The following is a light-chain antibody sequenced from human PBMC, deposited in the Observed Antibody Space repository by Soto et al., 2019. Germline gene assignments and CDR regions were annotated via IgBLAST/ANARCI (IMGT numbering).Light chain of an antibody. CDR2: GAS. V-gene: IGKV3-15*01. CDR3: QQYNNWPLLT. J-gene: IGKJ4*01. CDR1: QSVSSN. Sequence: EIVMTQSPATLSVSPGERATLSCRASQSVSSNLAWYQQKAGQAPRLLMYGASTRAIGIPARFSGSGSGTEFTLTISSLQPEDFAVYYCQQYNNWPLLTFGGGTKVDIK.